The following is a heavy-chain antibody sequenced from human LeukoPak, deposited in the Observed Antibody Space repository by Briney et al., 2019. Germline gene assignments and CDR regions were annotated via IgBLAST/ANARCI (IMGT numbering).Heavy chain of an antibody. CDR2: ISGSSMST. CDR1: GFALKSYS. V-gene: IGHV3-23*01. Sequence: PGGSLRLSCAGSGFALKSYSLSWVRQAPGKGLEWISVISGSSMSTYYADSVKGRFTVSRDNSKNTVYLQMSSLRVEDSAIYYCGKDSRPSVTTFRSRWTDYWGQGILVTVSS. CDR3: GKDSRPSVTTFRSRWTDY. D-gene: IGHD4-11*01. J-gene: IGHJ4*02.